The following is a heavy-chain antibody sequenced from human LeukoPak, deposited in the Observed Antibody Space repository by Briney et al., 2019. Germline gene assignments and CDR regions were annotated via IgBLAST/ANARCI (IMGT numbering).Heavy chain of an antibody. CDR2: IHYTGTT. V-gene: IGHV4-59*01. Sequence: SETLSLTCTVSSASISSNYWTWIRQPPGKGLEWIGYIHYTGTTNYNPSLKSRVTISVDTSKNQFSLKLSSVTAADTAVYYCASGSYNDAFDIWGQGTLVTVSS. J-gene: IGHJ3*02. D-gene: IGHD1-26*01. CDR1: SASISSNY. CDR3: ASGSYNDAFDI.